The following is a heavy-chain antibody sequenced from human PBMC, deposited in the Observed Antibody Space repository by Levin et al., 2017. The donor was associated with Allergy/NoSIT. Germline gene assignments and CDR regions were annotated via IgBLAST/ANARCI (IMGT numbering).Heavy chain of an antibody. CDR3: ARGYCSGGSCATSDWFDP. D-gene: IGHD2-15*01. V-gene: IGHV1-2*02. CDR1: GYTFTGYY. Sequence: GASVKVSCKASGYTFTGYYMHWVRQAPGQGLEWMGWINPNSGGTNYAQKFQGRVTMTRDTSISTAYMELSRLRSDDTAVYYCARGYCSGGSCATSDWFDPWGQGTLVTVSS. J-gene: IGHJ5*02. CDR2: INPNSGGT.